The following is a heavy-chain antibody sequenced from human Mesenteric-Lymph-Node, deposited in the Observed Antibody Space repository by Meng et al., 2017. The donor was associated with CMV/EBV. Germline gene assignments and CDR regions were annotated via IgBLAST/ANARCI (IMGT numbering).Heavy chain of an antibody. Sequence: SLKISCTASGFTFGDYAMHWVRQAPGKGLEWVSGIDWNGNIIGYADSVKGRFTISRDNSKNTLDLQMNSLTPEDTAVYYCVRDRGAYFFDYCGQGTLVTVSS. J-gene: IGHJ4*02. CDR3: VRDRGAYFFDY. D-gene: IGHD1-26*01. CDR2: IDWNGNII. CDR1: GFTFGDYA. V-gene: IGHV3-9*01.